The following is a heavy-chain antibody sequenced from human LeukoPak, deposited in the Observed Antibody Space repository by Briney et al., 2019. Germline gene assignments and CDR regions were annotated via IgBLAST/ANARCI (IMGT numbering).Heavy chain of an antibody. Sequence: ASVKVSCKASGYTFTGYYMHWVRQAPGQGLEWMGWINPNSGGTNYAQKFQGRVTMTRDTSISTAYMELSRLRSDDTDVYYCAREDDFWSGYSGWFDPWGQGTLVTVSS. V-gene: IGHV1-2*02. CDR2: INPNSGGT. CDR1: GYTFTGYY. D-gene: IGHD3-3*01. J-gene: IGHJ5*02. CDR3: AREDDFWSGYSGWFDP.